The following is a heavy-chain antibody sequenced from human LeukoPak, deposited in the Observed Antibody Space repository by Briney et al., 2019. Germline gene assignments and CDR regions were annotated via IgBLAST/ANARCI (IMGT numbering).Heavy chain of an antibody. J-gene: IGHJ3*02. CDR2: ISWNSGSI. CDR1: GFTFDDYA. V-gene: IGHV3-9*01. D-gene: IGHD6-19*01. Sequence: AGGSLRLSCAASGFTFDDYAMHWVRQAPGKGLEWVSGISWNSGSIDYADSVKGRFTISRDNAKNSLYLQMNSLRAEDTALYYCAKDILPGRSSGWENAFDIWGQGTMVTVSS. CDR3: AKDILPGRSSGWENAFDI.